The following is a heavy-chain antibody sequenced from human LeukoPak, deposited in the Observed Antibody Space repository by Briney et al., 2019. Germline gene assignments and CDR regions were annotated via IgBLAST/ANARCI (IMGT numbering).Heavy chain of an antibody. CDR1: GYTFTSYD. CDR3: ARGRRISRFDP. V-gene: IGHV1-8*01. Sequence: ASVKVSCKASGYTFTSYDINWVRQAPGQGPEWMGWMNPNSGNTGYAQKFQGRVTMTRNTSISTAYMELSSLRSEDTAVYYCARGRRISRFDPWGQGTLVTVSS. D-gene: IGHD2-15*01. J-gene: IGHJ5*02. CDR2: MNPNSGNT.